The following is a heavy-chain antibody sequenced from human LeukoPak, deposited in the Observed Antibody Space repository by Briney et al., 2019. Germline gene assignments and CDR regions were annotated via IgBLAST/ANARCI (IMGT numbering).Heavy chain of an antibody. CDR3: ARHRCSGGSCYLMNWFDP. CDR2: IFYSGST. D-gene: IGHD2-15*01. V-gene: IGHV4-39*01. CDR1: GGSTISSSYY. J-gene: IGHJ5*02. Sequence: SETLSLTCTVSGGSTISSSYYWDWIRQPPGKGLEWIGSIFYSGSTYYNPSLKSRVTISVDTSKNQFSLKLSSVTAADTAVYYCARHRCSGGSCYLMNWFDPWGQGTLVTVSS.